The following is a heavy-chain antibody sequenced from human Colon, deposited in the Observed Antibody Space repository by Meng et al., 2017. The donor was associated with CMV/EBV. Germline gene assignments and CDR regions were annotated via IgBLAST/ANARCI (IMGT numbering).Heavy chain of an antibody. J-gene: IGHJ5*02. Sequence: SLKISCAASGFTFDDYAMHWVRQAPGKGLEWVSGISWNSGSIGYADSVKGRFTISRDNAKNSLYLQMNSLRAEDTALYYCAKDKPKRAVTTSNWFDPWGQGTLVTVSS. V-gene: IGHV3-9*01. CDR2: ISWNSGSI. CDR1: GFTFDDYA. CDR3: AKDKPKRAVTTSNWFDP. D-gene: IGHD4-17*01.